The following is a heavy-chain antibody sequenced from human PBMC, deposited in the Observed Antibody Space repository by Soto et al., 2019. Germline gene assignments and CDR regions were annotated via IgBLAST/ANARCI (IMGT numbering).Heavy chain of an antibody. CDR1: GYSISSGYY. CDR3: ARDGILYDSSEMDAFDI. D-gene: IGHD3-22*01. V-gene: IGHV4-38-2*02. CDR2: IYHSGST. Sequence: LSETLSLTCAVSGYSISSGYYWGWIRQPPGKGLEWIGSIYHSGSTYYNPSLKSRVTISVDTSKNQFSLKLSSVTAADTAVYYCARDGILYDSSEMDAFDIWGQGTMVTV. J-gene: IGHJ3*02.